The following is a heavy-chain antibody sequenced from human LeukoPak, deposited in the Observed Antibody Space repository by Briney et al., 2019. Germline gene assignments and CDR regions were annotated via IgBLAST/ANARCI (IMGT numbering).Heavy chain of an antibody. CDR1: GGSISSGGYY. D-gene: IGHD2-8*01. J-gene: IGHJ4*02. CDR3: ARGPCNNGVCSSDYFDY. Sequence: PSETLSLTCTVSGGSISSGGYYWNWIRQHPGKGLEWIGYIYNSGSTYYNPSLKSRSTISLDTSKNQFSLKLSSVTAADTAVYYCARGPCNNGVCSSDYFDYWGQGTLVTVSS. V-gene: IGHV4-31*03. CDR2: IYNSGST.